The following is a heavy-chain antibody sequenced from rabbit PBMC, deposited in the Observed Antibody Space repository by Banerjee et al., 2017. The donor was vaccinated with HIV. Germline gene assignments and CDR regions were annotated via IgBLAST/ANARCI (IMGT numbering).Heavy chain of an antibody. V-gene: IGHV1S40*01. CDR3: ARGVDVAGYGYAL. J-gene: IGHJ3*01. CDR1: GFDFSSKYY. Sequence: QSLEESGGDLVKPGASLTLTCTASGFDFSSKYYLCWVRQAPGRGLEWIACIYTSSGSTRYASWAKGRFTVSKTSSTTVTLQMTSLTAADTATYFCARGVDVAGYGYALWGQGTLVTVS. CDR2: IYTSSGST. D-gene: IGHD6-1*01.